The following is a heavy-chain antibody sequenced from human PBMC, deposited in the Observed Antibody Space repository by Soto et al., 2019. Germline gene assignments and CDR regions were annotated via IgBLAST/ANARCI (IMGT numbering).Heavy chain of an antibody. CDR1: GGYISSGGYY. CDR3: ARGSAYCSGGSCYHDDYYYYYMDV. Sequence: SETLSLTCTVSGGYISSGGYYWSWIRQHPGKGLEWIGYIYYSGSTYYNPSLKSRVTISVDTSKNQFSLKLSSVTAADTAVYYCARGSAYCSGGSCYHDDYYYYYMDVWGKGTTVTVSS. V-gene: IGHV4-31*03. CDR2: IYYSGST. J-gene: IGHJ6*03. D-gene: IGHD2-15*01.